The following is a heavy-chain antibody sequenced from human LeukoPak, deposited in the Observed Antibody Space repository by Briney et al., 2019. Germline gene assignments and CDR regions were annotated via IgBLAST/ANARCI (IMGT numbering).Heavy chain of an antibody. CDR3: ARGRGLERRFYFDY. V-gene: IGHV4-34*01. CDR1: GGSFSGYY. CDR2: INHSGST. Sequence: PSETLSLTCAVYGGSFSGYYWSWIRQPPGKGLEWIGEINHSGSTNYNPSLKTRVTISVDTSKKQFSLKLSSVTAADTAVYYCARGRGLERRFYFDYWGQGTLVAVSS. J-gene: IGHJ4*02. D-gene: IGHD1-1*01.